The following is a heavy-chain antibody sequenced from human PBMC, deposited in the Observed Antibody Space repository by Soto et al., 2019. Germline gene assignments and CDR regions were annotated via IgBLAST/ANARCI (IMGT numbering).Heavy chain of an antibody. D-gene: IGHD1-20*01. CDR3: ATVHNTSRSFDY. Sequence: GGSLRLSCAASGFTFNIYAMTWVRQAPGKGLEWVSTTGATGRTTYYSDSVKGRFTVSRDNSKNTLDLQVSNLRAEDTAVYYCATVHNTSRSFDYWGQGTPVTVSS. V-gene: IGHV3-23*01. J-gene: IGHJ4*02. CDR2: TGATGRTT. CDR1: GFTFNIYA.